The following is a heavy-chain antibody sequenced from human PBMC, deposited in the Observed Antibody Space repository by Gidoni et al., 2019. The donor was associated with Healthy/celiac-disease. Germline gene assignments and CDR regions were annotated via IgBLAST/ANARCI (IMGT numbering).Heavy chain of an antibody. CDR2: ISGSGGST. D-gene: IGHD6-19*01. J-gene: IGHJ4*02. CDR1: GFTFSSYA. Sequence: EVQLLESGGGLVQPGGSLRLSCAASGFTFSSYAMSWVRQAPGKGLEWVSAISGSGGSTYYADSVKGRFTISRDNSKNTLYLQMNSLRAEDTAVYYCAVDSSGLGYFDYWGQGTLVTVSS. V-gene: IGHV3-23*01. CDR3: AVDSSGLGYFDY.